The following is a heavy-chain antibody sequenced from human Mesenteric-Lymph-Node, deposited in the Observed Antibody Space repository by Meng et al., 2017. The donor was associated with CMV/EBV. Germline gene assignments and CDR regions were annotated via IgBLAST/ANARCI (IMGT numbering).Heavy chain of an antibody. V-gene: IGHV3-66*01. D-gene: IGHD3-10*01. CDR3: TGDSVSNPNLDY. CDR1: GVNVRDKY. J-gene: IGHJ4*02. Sequence: LGESGGGLFQPGGSLRLSCAASGVNVRDKYMSWVRQAPGKGLEWVCIIYRGDNTYYIDSVKDRFTVSRDNSKNTMYLQMNSLRVEDTAVYYCTGDSVSNPNLDYWGQGTLVTVSS. CDR2: IYRGDNT.